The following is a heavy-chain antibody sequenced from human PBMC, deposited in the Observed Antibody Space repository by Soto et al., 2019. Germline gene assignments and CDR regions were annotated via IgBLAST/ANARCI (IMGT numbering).Heavy chain of an antibody. J-gene: IGHJ4*02. D-gene: IGHD6-19*01. CDR2: IHGGDSNT. CDR1: GYMFTNYW. V-gene: IGHV5-51*01. Sequence: EVQLVQSGAEVKKPGESLKISCKGSGYMFTNYWIGWVRQMPGKGLEWMGIIHGGDSNTRYSPSFDGQVTISTDKSINTVYLQWSSLKASDTAMYYCARRVTSSTGWDYWGQGTLVTVSS. CDR3: ARRVTSSTGWDY.